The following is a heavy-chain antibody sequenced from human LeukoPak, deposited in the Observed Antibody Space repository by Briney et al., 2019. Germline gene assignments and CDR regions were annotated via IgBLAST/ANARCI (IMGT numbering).Heavy chain of an antibody. J-gene: IGHJ5*02. D-gene: IGHD3-10*01. CDR1: GFTFSSYA. Sequence: QTGGSLRLSCAASGFTFSSYAMSWVRQAPGKGLEWVSAISGSGGSTYYADSVKGRFTISRDSSRNTLYLQMNSLRAEDTAVYYCMVRGVIILNFDPWGQGTLVTVSS. CDR2: ISGSGGST. V-gene: IGHV3-23*01. CDR3: MVRGVIILNFDP.